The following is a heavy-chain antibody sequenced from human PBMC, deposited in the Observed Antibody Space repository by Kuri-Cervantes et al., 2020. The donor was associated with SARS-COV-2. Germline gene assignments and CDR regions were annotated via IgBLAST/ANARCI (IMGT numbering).Heavy chain of an antibody. V-gene: IGHV4-34*01. CDR2: INHSGST. Sequence: SQTLSLTCAFYGESFSGYYWSWIRQPPGKGLEWIGEINHSGSTNYNPSLKSRVTISVDTSKNQFSLKLSSVTAADTAVYYCARFPTHLTMIVFGAFDIWGQGTMVTDSS. CDR3: ARFPTHLTMIVFGAFDI. CDR1: GESFSGYY. D-gene: IGHD3-22*01. J-gene: IGHJ3*02.